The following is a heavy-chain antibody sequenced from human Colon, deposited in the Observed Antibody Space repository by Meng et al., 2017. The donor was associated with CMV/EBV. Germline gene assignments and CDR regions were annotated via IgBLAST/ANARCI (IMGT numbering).Heavy chain of an antibody. CDR2: ISYDGNSK. CDR3: GRDTGNQYNLHSYGLDV. V-gene: IGHV3-30-3*01. CDR1: GFSVRNNY. Sequence: GESLKISCTASGFSVRNNYVSWVRQAPGKGLQWVAVISYDGNSKYYAESVKGRFTISRDNSRNTLYLQMSSLRGDDTALYYCGRDTGNQYNLHSYGLDVWGQGTTVTVSS. J-gene: IGHJ6*02. D-gene: IGHD5-24*01.